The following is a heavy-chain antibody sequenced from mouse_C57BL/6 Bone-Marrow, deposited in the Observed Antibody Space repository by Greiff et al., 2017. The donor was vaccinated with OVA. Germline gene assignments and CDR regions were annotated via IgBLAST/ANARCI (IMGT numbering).Heavy chain of an antibody. D-gene: IGHD1-1*01. Sequence: QVQLQQPGAELVKPGASVKMSCKASGYTFTSYWITWVKQRPGQGLEWIGDIYPGSGSTNYNEKFKSKATLTVDTSSSTAYMQLSSLTSEDSAVYYCAKSGSRNWYVDVWGTGTTVTVSS. J-gene: IGHJ1*03. CDR3: AKSGSRNWYVDV. V-gene: IGHV1-55*01. CDR2: IYPGSGST. CDR1: GYTFTSYW.